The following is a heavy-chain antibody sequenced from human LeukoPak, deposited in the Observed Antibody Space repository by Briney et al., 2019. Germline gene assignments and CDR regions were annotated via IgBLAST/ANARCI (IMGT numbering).Heavy chain of an antibody. J-gene: IGHJ6*03. CDR2: ISGSGLST. D-gene: IGHD4-17*01. CDR1: GFIFTRYV. Sequence: GGSLRLSCGASGFIFTRYVMNWVRQAPGKGLEWVAGISGSGLSTSYADSVKGRFTISRDNSKNTLYLQMNSLRAEDTAVYYCARDGTYGDYYYYYMDVWGKGTTVTVSS. CDR3: ARDGTYGDYYYYYMDV. V-gene: IGHV3-23*01.